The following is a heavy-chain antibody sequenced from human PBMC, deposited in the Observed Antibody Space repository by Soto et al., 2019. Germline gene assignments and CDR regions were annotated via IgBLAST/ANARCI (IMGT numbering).Heavy chain of an antibody. Sequence: PGGSLRLSCAASGFTFSSYDMHWVRQATGKGLEWVSAIGTAGDTYYPGSVKGRFTISRENAKNSLYLQMNSLRAEDTAVYYCARGSYVETAMVLYYYYGMDVWGQGTTVTVSS. J-gene: IGHJ6*02. CDR1: GFTFSSYD. V-gene: IGHV3-13*01. CDR3: ARGSYVETAMVLYYYYGMDV. D-gene: IGHD5-18*01. CDR2: IGTAGDT.